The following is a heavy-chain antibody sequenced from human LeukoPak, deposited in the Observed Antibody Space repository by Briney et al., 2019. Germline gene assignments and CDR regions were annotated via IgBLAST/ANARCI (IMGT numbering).Heavy chain of an antibody. V-gene: IGHV3-23*01. J-gene: IGHJ4*02. CDR2: ISMTGAST. CDR3: AKDPFVFESGSHLIDY. D-gene: IGHD1-26*01. Sequence: PGGSLRLSCAASGFTFSSYAMSWVRQGPGKGLQWVSGISMTGASTYYTDSVKGRFTISRDNSKKTLYLQMNSLRAEDTAVYYCAKDPFVFESGSHLIDYWGQGTLVTVSS. CDR1: GFTFSSYA.